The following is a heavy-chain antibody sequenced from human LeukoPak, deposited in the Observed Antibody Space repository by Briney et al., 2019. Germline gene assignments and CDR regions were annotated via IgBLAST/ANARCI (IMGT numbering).Heavy chain of an antibody. CDR1: GFTFSGSA. CDR3: ARGGSTGGYWYIGNS. V-gene: IGHV3-73*01. CDR2: IRSKANHYAT. Sequence: GGSLRLSCAASGFTFSGSAMHWVRQASGKGLEWVGRIRSKANHYATAYAASVKGRFTVSRDDSKNTAYLQMNSLKTEDTAVYYCARGGSTGGYWYIGNSWGQGTLVTVSS. D-gene: IGHD2-8*02. J-gene: IGHJ4*02.